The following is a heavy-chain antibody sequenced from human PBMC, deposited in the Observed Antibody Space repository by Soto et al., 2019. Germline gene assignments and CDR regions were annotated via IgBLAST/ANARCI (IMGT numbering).Heavy chain of an antibody. CDR1: GGSFSGYY. Sequence: PSETLSLTCAVYGGSFSGYYWSWIRQPPGKGLEWIGEINHSGSTNYNPSLKSRVTISVDTSKNQFSLKLSSVTAADTAVYYCARGRQWLVQGYYYYGMDVWGQRTTVTVSS. J-gene: IGHJ6*02. D-gene: IGHD6-19*01. V-gene: IGHV4-34*01. CDR3: ARGRQWLVQGYYYYGMDV. CDR2: INHSGST.